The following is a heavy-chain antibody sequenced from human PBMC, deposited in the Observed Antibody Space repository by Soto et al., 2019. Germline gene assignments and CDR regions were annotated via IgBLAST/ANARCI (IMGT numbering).Heavy chain of an antibody. J-gene: IGHJ4*02. CDR2: TYYRSKWYN. V-gene: IGHV6-1*01. Sequence: RQSLSRGLEWLGRTYYRSKWYNDYAVSVKSRITINPDTSKNQFSLQLNSVTPEDTAVYYCAHGTTNDFDYWGQGTLVTVSS. D-gene: IGHD1-7*01. CDR3: AHGTTNDFDY.